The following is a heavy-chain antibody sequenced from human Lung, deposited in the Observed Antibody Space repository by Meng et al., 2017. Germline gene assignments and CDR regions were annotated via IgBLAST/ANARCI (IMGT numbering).Heavy chain of an antibody. CDR3: ARDERGGPYYFDY. CDR1: GYSFTTYG. CDR2: INTDNGDT. J-gene: IGHJ4*02. Sequence: QVQLVQSGAEAKKPGASVKVSCQASGYSFTTYGMHWLRQAPGQRLEWMGWINTDNGDTHYSQKFQGRVTITRDTSARTAYMELSSLRSEDTAVYFCARDERGGPYYFDYWGQGTLVTVSS. V-gene: IGHV1-3*04.